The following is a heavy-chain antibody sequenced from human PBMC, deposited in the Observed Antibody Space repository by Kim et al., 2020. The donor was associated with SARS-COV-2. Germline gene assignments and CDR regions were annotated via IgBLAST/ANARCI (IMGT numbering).Heavy chain of an antibody. Sequence: YADAVRGRFTIARDNTNNTLYVQMNSLRAEDTAVYYFAKAAAAYYYYGMEVWGQGTTVTVSS. D-gene: IGHD2-2*01. J-gene: IGHJ6*02. V-gene: IGHV3-23*01. CDR3: AKAAAAYYYYGMEV.